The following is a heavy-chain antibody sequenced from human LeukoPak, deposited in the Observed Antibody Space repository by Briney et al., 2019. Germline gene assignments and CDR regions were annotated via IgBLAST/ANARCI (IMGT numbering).Heavy chain of an antibody. CDR3: ARDLVDMVRGVIIQYFDY. CDR1: GYTFTSYG. V-gene: IGHV1-18*01. Sequence: ASVKVSCKASGYTFTSYGISWVRQAPGQVLEWMGWISAYNGNTNYAQKLQGRVTMTTDTSTSTAYMELRSLRSDDTAVYYCARDLVDMVRGVIIQYFDYWGQGTLVTVSS. CDR2: ISAYNGNT. J-gene: IGHJ4*02. D-gene: IGHD3-10*01.